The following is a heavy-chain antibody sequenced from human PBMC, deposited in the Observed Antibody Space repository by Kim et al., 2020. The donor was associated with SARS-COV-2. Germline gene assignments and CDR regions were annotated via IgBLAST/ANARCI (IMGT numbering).Heavy chain of an antibody. Sequence: GRFTISRDNSKNSLYLQMNSLRTEDTALYYCAKDIGQLWLLRYYYYGMDVWDQGTTVTVSS. D-gene: IGHD5-18*01. J-gene: IGHJ6*02. CDR3: AKDIGQLWLLRYYYYGMDV. V-gene: IGHV3-43*01.